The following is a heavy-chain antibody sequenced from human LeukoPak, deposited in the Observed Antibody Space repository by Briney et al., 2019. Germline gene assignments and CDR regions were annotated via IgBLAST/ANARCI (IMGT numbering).Heavy chain of an antibody. CDR1: GYTFTSYD. CDR2: MNPNSGNT. Sequence: ASVKVSCKASGYTFTSYDINWVRLATGQGLEWMGWMNPNSGNTGYAQKFQGRVTMTRNTSISTAYMEPSSLRSEDTAVYYCARGRELDYGSGTRANDYWGQGTLVTVSS. V-gene: IGHV1-8*01. CDR3: ARGRELDYGSGTRANDY. D-gene: IGHD3-10*01. J-gene: IGHJ4*02.